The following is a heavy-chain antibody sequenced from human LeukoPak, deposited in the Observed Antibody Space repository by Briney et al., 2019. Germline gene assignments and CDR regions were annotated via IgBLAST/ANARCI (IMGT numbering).Heavy chain of an antibody. V-gene: IGHV3-23*01. J-gene: IGHJ3*02. CDR3: AKATSGALDI. CDR2: ISGSGGST. CDR1: GFTFSSYA. Sequence: GGSLRLSCAASGFTFSSYAMSWVCQAPGKGLEWVSAISGSGGSTYYADSVKGRFTISRGNSKNTLYLQMNSLRAEDTAVYYCAKATSGALDIWGQGTMVTVSS.